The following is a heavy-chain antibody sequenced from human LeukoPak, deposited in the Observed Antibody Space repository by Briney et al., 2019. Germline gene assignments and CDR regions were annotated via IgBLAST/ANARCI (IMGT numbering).Heavy chain of an antibody. CDR2: TYYRSKWYN. J-gene: IGHJ4*02. CDR1: GDSVSSNSAA. Sequence: SQTLSLTCAISGDSVSSNSAAWNWIRQSPSRGLEWLGRTYYRSKWYNDYAVSVRSRITINPDTSKNQFSLQLNSVTPEDTAVYYCARDLLAVAATRSDYFDYWGQGTLVTDSS. CDR3: ARDLLAVAATRSDYFDY. V-gene: IGHV6-1*01. D-gene: IGHD6-19*01.